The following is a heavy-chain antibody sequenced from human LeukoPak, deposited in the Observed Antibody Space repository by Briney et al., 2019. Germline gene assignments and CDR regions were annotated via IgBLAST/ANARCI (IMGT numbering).Heavy chain of an antibody. Sequence: SVKVSCKASGGTFSSYAISWVRQAPGQGLEWMGGIIPIFGAANYAQKFQGRVTITADESTSTAYMELRSLRSDDTAVYYCAITIFGVGVYFDYWGQGTLVTVSS. V-gene: IGHV1-69*13. D-gene: IGHD3-3*01. J-gene: IGHJ4*02. CDR1: GGTFSSYA. CDR2: IIPIFGAA. CDR3: AITIFGVGVYFDY.